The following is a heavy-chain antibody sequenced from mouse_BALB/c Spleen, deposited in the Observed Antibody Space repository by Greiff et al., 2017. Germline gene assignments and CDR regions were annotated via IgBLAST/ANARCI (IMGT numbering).Heavy chain of an antibody. Sequence: QVQLQQPGAELVRPGASVKLSCKASGYTFTSYWINWVKQRPGQGLEWIGNIYPSDSYTNYNQKFKDKATLTVDKSSSTAYMQLSSPTSEDSAVYYCTRYRYDGDGLAWFAYWGQGTLVTVSA. CDR1: GYTFTSYW. D-gene: IGHD2-14*01. V-gene: IGHV1-69*02. CDR3: TRYRYDGDGLAWFAY. J-gene: IGHJ3*01. CDR2: IYPSDSYT.